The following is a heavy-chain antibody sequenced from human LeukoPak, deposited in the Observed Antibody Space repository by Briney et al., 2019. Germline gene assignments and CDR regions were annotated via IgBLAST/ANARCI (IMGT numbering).Heavy chain of an antibody. V-gene: IGHV1-2*02. D-gene: IGHD1-26*01. CDR3: ARDWAATPNFDY. CDR2: INPNSGGT. CDR1: GYTFTGYY. Sequence: ASVKVSCKASGYTFTGYYMHWVRQAPGQGLEWMGWINPNSGGTNYAQKFQGRATMTRDTSISTAYMELSRLRSDDTAVYYCARDWAATPNFDYWGQGTLVTVSS. J-gene: IGHJ4*02.